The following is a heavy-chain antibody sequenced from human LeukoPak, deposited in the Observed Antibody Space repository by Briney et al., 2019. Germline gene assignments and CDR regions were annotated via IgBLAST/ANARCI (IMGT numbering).Heavy chain of an antibody. CDR1: GFPFSSYS. V-gene: IGHV3-21*01. J-gene: IGHJ4*02. CDR2: ISSSSSYI. CDR3: ASPPYSSSSGRH. Sequence: GSLGLSLATSGFPFSSYSLNWVRPAPGKGLELVSSISSSSSYIYYADSVKGRFTISRDNAKNSLYLQMNSLRAEDTAVYYCASPPYSSSSGRHWGQGTLVTVSS. D-gene: IGHD6-6*01.